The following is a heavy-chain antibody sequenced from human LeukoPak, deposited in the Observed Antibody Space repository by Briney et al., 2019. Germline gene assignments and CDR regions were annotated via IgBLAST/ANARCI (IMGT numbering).Heavy chain of an antibody. CDR3: ARHPSDWYDVRNNWFDP. V-gene: IGHV4-38-2*01. Sequence: SETLSLTCGVSGYSISSGYYWVWIRQPPGKGLEWIGRIYHSGKSYYNPSLKSRVTMSVNTSRNQFSLKLSSVTAADTAVYYRARHPSDWYDVRNNWFDPWGQGILVTVSS. D-gene: IGHD1-1*01. J-gene: IGHJ5*02. CDR1: GYSISSGYY. CDR2: IYHSGKS.